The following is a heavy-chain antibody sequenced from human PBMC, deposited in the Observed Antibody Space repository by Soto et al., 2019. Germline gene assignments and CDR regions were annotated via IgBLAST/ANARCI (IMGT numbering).Heavy chain of an antibody. CDR2: ISGSGGST. V-gene: IGHV3-23*01. J-gene: IGHJ4*02. D-gene: IGHD6-19*01. CDR1: GFTFSSYA. Sequence: PGGSLRLSCAASGFTFSSYAMSWVRQAPGKGLEWVSAISGSGGSTYYADSVKGRFTISRDNSKNTLYLQMNSLRAEDTAVYYCAKGSIIFIAVAASDYWGQGTLVTVSS. CDR3: AKGSIIFIAVAASDY.